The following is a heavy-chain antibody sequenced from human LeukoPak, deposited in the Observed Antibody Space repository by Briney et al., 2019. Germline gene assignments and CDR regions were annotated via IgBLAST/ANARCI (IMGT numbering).Heavy chain of an antibody. CDR2: IYNSGST. D-gene: IGHD3-10*01. J-gene: IGHJ5*02. V-gene: IGHV4-59*12. CDR1: GDSFSYFY. CDR3: ARESNYHGSGTGWFDP. Sequence: SETLSLTCTVSGDSFSYFYWSWIRQPPGKGLEWIGYIYNSGSTSYNPSLKSRVTISLDTSQNQFSLKLSSVTAADTAVYYCARESNYHGSGTGWFDPWGQGTLVTVSS.